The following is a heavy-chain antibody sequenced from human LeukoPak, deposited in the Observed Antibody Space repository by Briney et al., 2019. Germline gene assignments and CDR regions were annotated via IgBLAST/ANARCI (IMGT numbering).Heavy chain of an antibody. V-gene: IGHV4-59*01. D-gene: IGHD2-2*01. CDR1: GGSISSYY. CDR2: IYYSGST. Sequence: SETLSLTCTVSGGSISSYYWSWIRQPPGKGLEWIGYIYYSGSTNYNPSLKSRVAISVDTSKNQFSLKLSSVTAADTAVYYCARDPSRIASSTYWGQGILVTVSS. CDR3: ARDPSRIASSTY. J-gene: IGHJ4*02.